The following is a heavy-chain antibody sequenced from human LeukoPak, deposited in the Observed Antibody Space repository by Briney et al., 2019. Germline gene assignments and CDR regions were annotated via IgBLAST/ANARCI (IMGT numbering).Heavy chain of an antibody. J-gene: IGHJ6*03. D-gene: IGHD2-15*01. CDR2: INHSGST. CDR1: GGSTSNYY. V-gene: IGHV4-34*01. Sequence: SETLSLTCTVSGGSTSNYYLSWIRQPPGKGLEWIGEINHSGSTNYNPSLKSRVTISVDTSKNQFSLKLSSVTAADTAVYYCASSGYCSGGSCYQYYYYYMDVWGKGTTVTVSS. CDR3: ASSGYCSGGSCYQYYYYYMDV.